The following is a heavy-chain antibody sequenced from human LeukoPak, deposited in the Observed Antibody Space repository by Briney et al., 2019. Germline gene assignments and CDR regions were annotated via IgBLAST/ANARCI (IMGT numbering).Heavy chain of an antibody. CDR3: ACNHYYGSGSYPDY. D-gene: IGHD3-10*01. J-gene: IGHJ4*02. CDR1: GFTFSSYS. CDR2: ISSSSSTI. Sequence: GGSLRLSCAASGFTFSSYSMNWVRQAPGKGLEWVSYISSSSSTIYYADSVKGRFTISRDNAKNSLYLQMNNLRAEDTAVYYCACNHYYGSGSYPDYWGQGTLVTVSS. V-gene: IGHV3-48*04.